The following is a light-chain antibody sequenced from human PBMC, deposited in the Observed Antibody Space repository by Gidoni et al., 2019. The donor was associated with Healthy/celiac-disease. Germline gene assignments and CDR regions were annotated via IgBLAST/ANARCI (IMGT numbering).Light chain of an antibody. J-gene: IGKJ1*01. CDR2: DAS. Sequence: DIQITPSPSSLSASVGDRVTITCQASQDISNYLNWYQQKPGKAPKLLIYDASNLETGVPSRFSGSGSGTDFTFTISSLQPEDIATYYCQQYDNLPWTFGQGTKVEIK. V-gene: IGKV1-33*01. CDR1: QDISNY. CDR3: QQYDNLPWT.